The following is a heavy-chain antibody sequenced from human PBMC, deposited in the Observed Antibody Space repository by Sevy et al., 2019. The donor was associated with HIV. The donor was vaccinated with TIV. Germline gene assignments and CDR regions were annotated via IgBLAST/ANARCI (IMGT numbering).Heavy chain of an antibody. V-gene: IGHV3-11*01. D-gene: IGHD3-10*01. CDR1: GFIFSDYY. J-gene: IGHJ4*02. CDR2: ISSSSSNK. CDR3: AKWPTMEAARDDY. Sequence: GGSLRLSCAASGFIFSDYYMSWIRQAPGKGLEWVSYISSSSSNKFYADSVKGRFTISRDNSKNSLYLQMSSLRAEDTAVYFCAKWPTMEAARDDYWGLGILVTVSS.